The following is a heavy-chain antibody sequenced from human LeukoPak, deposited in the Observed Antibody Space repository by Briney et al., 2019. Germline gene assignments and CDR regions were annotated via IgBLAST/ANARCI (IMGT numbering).Heavy chain of an antibody. V-gene: IGHV3-23*01. CDR1: GFTFSSYA. J-gene: IGHJ3*02. Sequence: GGSLRLSCAASGFTFSSYAMRWVRQAPGKGMEWVSVISSSDSTYYQDSVKGRFTFSIDNSKNTVYLQMNSLRAEDTAVYYCAKMYYYDSSGYYFSQQNAFDIWGQGTTVTVSS. CDR3: AKMYYYDSSGYYFSQQNAFDI. D-gene: IGHD3-22*01. CDR2: ISSSDST.